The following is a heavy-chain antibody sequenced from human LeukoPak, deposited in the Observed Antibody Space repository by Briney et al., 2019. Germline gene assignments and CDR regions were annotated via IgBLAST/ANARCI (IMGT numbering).Heavy chain of an antibody. CDR1: GYTFTGYY. CDR2: IVVGSGNT. Sequence: SVKVSCKASGYTFTGYYLHWVRQAPGQGLEWIGWIVVGSGNTNYAQKFQERVTITRDMSTSTAYMELSSLRSEDTAVYYCAAEGPDYVNWFDPWGQGTLVTVSS. D-gene: IGHD4-17*01. J-gene: IGHJ5*02. CDR3: AAEGPDYVNWFDP. V-gene: IGHV1-58*01.